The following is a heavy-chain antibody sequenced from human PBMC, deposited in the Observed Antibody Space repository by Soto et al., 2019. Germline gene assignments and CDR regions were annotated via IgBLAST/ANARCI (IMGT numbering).Heavy chain of an antibody. CDR1: GFTFSSHG. D-gene: IGHD4-17*01. Sequence: GGSLRLSCAASGFTFSSHGMRWVRQAAGKGREWVAVLWYDGSNKYYADSVKGRFTISRDNSKNTLYLQMNSLRAEDTAVYYCAREVGPGATVTTGYYYGMDVWGQGTTVTVSS. J-gene: IGHJ6*02. CDR2: LWYDGSNK. CDR3: AREVGPGATVTTGYYYGMDV. V-gene: IGHV3-33*01.